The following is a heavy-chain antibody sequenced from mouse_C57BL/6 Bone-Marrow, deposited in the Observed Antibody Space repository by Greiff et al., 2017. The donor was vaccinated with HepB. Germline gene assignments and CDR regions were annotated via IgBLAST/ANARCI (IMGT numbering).Heavy chain of an antibody. Sequence: EVQLQESGGDLVKPGGSLKLSCAASGFTFSSYGMSWVRQTPDKRLEWVATISSGGSYTYYPDSVKGRFTISRDNAKNTLYLQMSSLKSEDTAMYYCARHEGPYYGSSYYAMDYWGQGTSVTVSS. CDR2: ISSGGSYT. CDR3: ARHEGPYYGSSYYAMDY. D-gene: IGHD1-1*01. J-gene: IGHJ4*01. V-gene: IGHV5-6*01. CDR1: GFTFSSYG.